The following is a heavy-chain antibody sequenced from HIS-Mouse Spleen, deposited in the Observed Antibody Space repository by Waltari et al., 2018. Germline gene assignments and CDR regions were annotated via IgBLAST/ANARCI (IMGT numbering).Heavy chain of an antibody. CDR1: GGSISSGGYY. D-gene: IGHD3-22*01. V-gene: IGHV4-31*03. Sequence: QVQLQESGPGLVKPSQTLSLTCTVSGGSISSGGYYWSWLRQHPGKGLEWIGYIYYSGSTYYNPSLKSRVTISVDTSKNQFSLKLSSVTAADTAVYYCARDRTPYDSSGYYYAFDIWGQGTMVTVSS. CDR3: ARDRTPYDSSGYYYAFDI. J-gene: IGHJ3*02. CDR2: IYYSGST.